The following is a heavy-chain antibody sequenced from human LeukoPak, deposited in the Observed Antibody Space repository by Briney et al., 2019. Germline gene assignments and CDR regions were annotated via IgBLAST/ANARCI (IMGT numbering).Heavy chain of an antibody. CDR3: AKTVRGVIPRFDY. CDR2: ISSSSSTI. CDR1: GFTFSSYS. V-gene: IGHV3-48*01. Sequence: AGGSLRLSCAASGFTFSSYSMNWVRQAPGKGLEWVSYISSSSSTIYYADSVKGRFTISRDNAKNSLYLQMNSLRAEDTAVYYCAKTVRGVIPRFDYWGQGTLVTVSS. D-gene: IGHD3-10*01. J-gene: IGHJ4*02.